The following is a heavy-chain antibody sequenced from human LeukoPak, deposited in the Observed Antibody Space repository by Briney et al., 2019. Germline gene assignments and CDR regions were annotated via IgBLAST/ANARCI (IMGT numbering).Heavy chain of an antibody. CDR1: GGTFSSYA. V-gene: IGHV1-69*05. D-gene: IGHD2-2*02. Sequence: ASVKVSCKASGGTFSSYAISWVRQAPGQGLEWMGGIIPIFGTANYAQKFQGRVTITTDESTSTAYMELSSLRSEDTAVYYCASSGPGCSSTSCYTGYWGQGTLVTVSS. CDR3: ASSGPGCSSTSCYTGY. CDR2: IIPIFGTA. J-gene: IGHJ4*02.